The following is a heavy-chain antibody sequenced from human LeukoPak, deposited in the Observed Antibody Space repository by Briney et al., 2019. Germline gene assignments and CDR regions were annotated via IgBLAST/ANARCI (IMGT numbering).Heavy chain of an antibody. Sequence: ASVTVSCKVSGYTLTELSMHWVRQAPGKGLEWMGGFDPEDGETIYAQKFQGRVTMTEDTSTDTAYMELSSLRSEDTAVYYCATVSIAAGDYYFDYWGQGTLVTVSS. V-gene: IGHV1-24*01. CDR2: FDPEDGET. CDR1: GYTLTELS. D-gene: IGHD6-13*01. J-gene: IGHJ4*02. CDR3: ATVSIAAGDYYFDY.